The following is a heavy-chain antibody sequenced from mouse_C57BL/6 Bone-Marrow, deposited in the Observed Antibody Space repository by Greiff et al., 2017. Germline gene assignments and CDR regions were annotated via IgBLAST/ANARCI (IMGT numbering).Heavy chain of an antibody. CDR1: GFTFSDFY. CDR3: ARASYSNYNYWYFDV. V-gene: IGHV7-1*01. Sequence: EVKVVESGGGLVQSGRSLRLSCATSGFTFSDFYMEWVRQAPGKGLEWIAASRNKANDYTTEYSASVKGRFIVSRDTSQSILYLQMNALRAEDTAIYYCARASYSNYNYWYFDVWGTGTTVTVSS. J-gene: IGHJ1*03. D-gene: IGHD2-5*01. CDR2: SRNKANDYTT.